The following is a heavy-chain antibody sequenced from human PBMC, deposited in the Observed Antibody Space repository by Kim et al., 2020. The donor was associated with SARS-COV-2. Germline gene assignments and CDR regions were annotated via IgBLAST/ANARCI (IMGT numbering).Heavy chain of an antibody. D-gene: IGHD3-3*01. CDR3: AKDPRPDFPRGYIDY. Sequence: ASWKGRFTISRDNSKNTLYLQMNSLRAEDTAVYYCAKDPRPDFPRGYIDYWGQGTLVTVSS. V-gene: IGHV3-30*02. J-gene: IGHJ4*02.